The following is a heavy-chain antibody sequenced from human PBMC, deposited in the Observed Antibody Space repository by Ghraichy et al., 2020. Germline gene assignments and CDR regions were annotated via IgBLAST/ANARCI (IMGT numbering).Heavy chain of an antibody. CDR2: IIPKKGVT. V-gene: IGHV1-2*06. CDR3: ATVFSRSYSYYYMDV. Sequence: ASVKVSCKTSGYTFNDFYIHWVRQAPGRGFEWMGRIIPKKGVTNYEQKFQGRVTMTRDTSISTAYMELYSLTSDDTAVYYCATVFSRSYSYYYMDVWGQGTTVIVS. J-gene: IGHJ6*03. CDR1: GYTFNDFY. D-gene: IGHD2-2*01.